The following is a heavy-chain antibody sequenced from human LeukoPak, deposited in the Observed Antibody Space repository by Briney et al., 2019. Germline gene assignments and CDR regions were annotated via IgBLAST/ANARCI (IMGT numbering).Heavy chain of an antibody. Sequence: GGSLRLSCAASGFTFNNYAMNWVRQAPGKGLEWVSFISSSGSAIHYADSVRGRFTISRDNAKNSLFLQMSRLRAEDTAVYYCAREKLSFFDSSGYFDHWGQGTLVTVSS. CDR3: AREKLSFFDSSGYFDH. D-gene: IGHD3-22*01. CDR2: ISSSGSAI. CDR1: GFTFNNYA. V-gene: IGHV3-48*03. J-gene: IGHJ4*02.